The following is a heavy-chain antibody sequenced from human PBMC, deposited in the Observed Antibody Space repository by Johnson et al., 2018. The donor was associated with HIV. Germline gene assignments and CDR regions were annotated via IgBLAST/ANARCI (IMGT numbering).Heavy chain of an antibody. CDR2: ISSSSSTI. J-gene: IGHJ3*02. D-gene: IGHD3-22*01. CDR3: AKEGGRITMIVVEPDAFDI. Sequence: QVQLVESGGGLVKPGGSLRLSCAASGFTFSDYYMSWIRQAPGKGLEWVSYISSSSSTIYYADSVKGRFTISRDNSKNKLYLQMNSLRAEDTAVYYCAKEGGRITMIVVEPDAFDIWGQGTMVTVSS. V-gene: IGHV3-11*04. CDR1: GFTFSDYY.